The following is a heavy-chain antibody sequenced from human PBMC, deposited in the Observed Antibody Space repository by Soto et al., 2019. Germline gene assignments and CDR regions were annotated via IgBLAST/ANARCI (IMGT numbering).Heavy chain of an antibody. J-gene: IGHJ5*02. CDR1: GFTFSDYG. CDR3: AKPLWFGESVFDP. CDR2: IRGSAGNT. D-gene: IGHD3-10*01. Sequence: EVQLSQSGGGLVQPGGSLRLSCAASGFTFSDYGMSWVRQAPGKGLEWVSTIRGSAGNTYYVDSVKGRFTISRDDSTNTVYLQMNSLRAEDTAGYYCAKPLWFGESVFDPWGQGTLVIVSS. V-gene: IGHV3-23*01.